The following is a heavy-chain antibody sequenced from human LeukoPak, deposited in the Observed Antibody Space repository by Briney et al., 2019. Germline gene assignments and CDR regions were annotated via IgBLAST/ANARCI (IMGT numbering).Heavy chain of an antibody. CDR3: ARRVYYGSGSRYYFDY. J-gene: IGHJ4*02. V-gene: IGHV5-51*01. CDR1: GYSFTSYW. D-gene: IGHD3-10*01. CDR2: IYPGDSDT. Sequence: MPGESLKISCKGSGYSFTSYWIGWVRQMPGKGLEWMGIIYPGDSDTRYSPSFQGQVTISADKSISTAYLQWSSLKASDTAMYYCARRVYYGSGSRYYFDYWGQGTLVTVSP.